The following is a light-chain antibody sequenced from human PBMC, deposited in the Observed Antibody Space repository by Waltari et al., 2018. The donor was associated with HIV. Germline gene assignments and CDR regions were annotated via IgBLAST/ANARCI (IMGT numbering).Light chain of an antibody. J-gene: IGLJ2*01. CDR3: QAWDNNAAV. CDR1: HLGHHY. Sequence: TQPPSVSVSPGQSANTTRPGHHLGHHYVRLYLHRPGQSPMMVIYQDTGRPSGIPARFSGSNSANTASLTISGTQAVDEADYYCQAWDNNAAVFGGGTRLTVL. CDR2: QDT. V-gene: IGLV3-1*01.